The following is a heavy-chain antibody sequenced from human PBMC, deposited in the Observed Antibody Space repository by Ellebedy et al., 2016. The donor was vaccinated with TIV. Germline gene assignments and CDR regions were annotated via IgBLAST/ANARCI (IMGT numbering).Heavy chain of an antibody. Sequence: GESLKISCAASGFGLSSYWMHWVRQAPGKGLEWVANIKQDGSEKYYVDSVKGRFTISRDNAKNSLYLQMNSLRAEDTAVYFRGRAIGSGSCYWGQGTLVTVSS. D-gene: IGHD3-10*01. J-gene: IGHJ4*02. V-gene: IGHV3-7*01. CDR2: IKQDGSEK. CDR3: GRAIGSGSCY. CDR1: GFGLSSYW.